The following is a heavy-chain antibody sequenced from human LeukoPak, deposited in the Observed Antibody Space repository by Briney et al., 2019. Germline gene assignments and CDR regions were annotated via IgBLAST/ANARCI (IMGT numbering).Heavy chain of an antibody. Sequence: GGSLRLSCAASGFSFSDYHMSWVRQAPGKGLEWISFIHTSSTFTYYADSVKGRFTISRDDAKNSLFLQMNSLRADDMAVYYCARDMSAAERAMDVWGQGTTVTVSS. CDR1: GFSFSDYH. V-gene: IGHV3-11*05. CDR2: IHTSSTFT. J-gene: IGHJ6*02. CDR3: ARDMSAAERAMDV. D-gene: IGHD2-2*01.